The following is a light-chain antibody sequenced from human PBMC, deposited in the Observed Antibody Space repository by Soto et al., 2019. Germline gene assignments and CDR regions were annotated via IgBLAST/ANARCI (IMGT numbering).Light chain of an antibody. CDR3: QTWGTGIHVV. Sequence: QPVLTQSPSASASLGASVKLTRTLSSGHSSYAVAWHQQQPEKGPRYLMKLNSDGSHSKGDGIPDRFSGSSSGAERYLTISSLQSEDEADYYCQTWGTGIHVVFGGGTQLTVL. V-gene: IGLV4-69*01. CDR2: LNSDGSH. J-gene: IGLJ2*01. CDR1: SGHSSYA.